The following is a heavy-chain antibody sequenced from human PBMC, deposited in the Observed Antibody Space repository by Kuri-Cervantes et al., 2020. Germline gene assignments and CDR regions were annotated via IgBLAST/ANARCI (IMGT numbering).Heavy chain of an antibody. Sequence: SVKVSCKASGFTFTSSAVQWVRQARGQRLEWIGWIVVGSGNTNYAQKFQERVTITRDMSTSTAYMELSSLRSEDTAVYYCARGAGIIRRSRAFDIWGQGTMVTVSS. D-gene: IGHD1-14*01. V-gene: IGHV1-58*01. CDR1: GFTFTSSA. CDR3: ARGAGIIRRSRAFDI. J-gene: IGHJ3*02. CDR2: IVVGSGNT.